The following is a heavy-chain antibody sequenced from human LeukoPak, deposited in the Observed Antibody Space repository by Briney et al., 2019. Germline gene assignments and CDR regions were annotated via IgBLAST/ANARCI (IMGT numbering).Heavy chain of an antibody. CDR2: IRYDGSNK. CDR1: GFTFSSYG. V-gene: IGHV3-30*02. D-gene: IGHD1-26*01. Sequence: GGSLRLSCAASGFTFSSYGMHWVRQAPGKGLEWVAFIRYDGSNKYYADSVKGRFTISRDNSKNTLYLQMNSLRAEDTAVYYCAKDTVGATTVGAFDIWGQGTMVTVSS. CDR3: AKDTVGATTVGAFDI. J-gene: IGHJ3*02.